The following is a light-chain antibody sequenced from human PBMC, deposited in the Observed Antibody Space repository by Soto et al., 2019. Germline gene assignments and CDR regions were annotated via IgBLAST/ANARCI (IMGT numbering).Light chain of an antibody. V-gene: IGLV4-69*01. Sequence: QAVVTQSPSASASLGASVMLTCTLSSGHSNYAIAWHQQQPEKGPRYLMKLNSDGSHSKGDGIPDRFSGSSSGAERYLTISSLQSEDEADYYCQTWGTGIQVFGGGTKLTVL. CDR3: QTWGTGIQV. CDR1: SGHSNYA. J-gene: IGLJ3*02. CDR2: LNSDGSH.